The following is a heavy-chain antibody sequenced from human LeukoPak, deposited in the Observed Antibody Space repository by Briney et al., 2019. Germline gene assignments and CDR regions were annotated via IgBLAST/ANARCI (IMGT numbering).Heavy chain of an antibody. CDR2: IYTSGST. D-gene: IGHD3-22*01. Sequence: SETLSLTCTVSGGSMSSYYWSWIRQPAGKGLEWIGRIYTSGSTNYNPPLKGRVTMSVDTSKNQFSLKLSSVTAADTAVYYCARAPYYYDSSGYAGIDAFGIWGQGTMVTVSS. CDR1: GGSMSSYY. V-gene: IGHV4-4*07. J-gene: IGHJ3*02. CDR3: ARAPYYYDSSGYAGIDAFGI.